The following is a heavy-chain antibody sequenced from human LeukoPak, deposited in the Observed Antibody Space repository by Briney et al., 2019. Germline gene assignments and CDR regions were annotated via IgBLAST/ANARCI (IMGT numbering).Heavy chain of an antibody. D-gene: IGHD2-21*02. CDR2: INENTGGT. CDR1: GYTFSGHY. Sequence: ASVNVSCKASGYTFSGHYMHWVRQAPGQGLEWVGYINENTGGTRYAQNFLGRVTMTRDTSISTAYMELSSLTSDDTAVYYCARGAFCGSGCYYYFDYWGQGTLVTVSS. V-gene: IGHV1-2*02. J-gene: IGHJ4*02. CDR3: ARGAFCGSGCYYYFDY.